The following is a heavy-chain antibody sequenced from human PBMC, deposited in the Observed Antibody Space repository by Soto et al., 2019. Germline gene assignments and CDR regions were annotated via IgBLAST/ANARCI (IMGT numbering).Heavy chain of an antibody. D-gene: IGHD5-18*01. CDR1: GYSFTSYW. CDR2: IYPGDSDT. Sequence: GESLKISCKGSGYSFTSYWIGWVRQMPGKGLEWMGIIYPGDSDTRYSPSFQGQVTISADKSISTAYLQWSSLKASDTAMYYCARLNTAMVTVTHYYYGMDVWGQGTTVTVPS. J-gene: IGHJ6*02. V-gene: IGHV5-51*01. CDR3: ARLNTAMVTVTHYYYGMDV.